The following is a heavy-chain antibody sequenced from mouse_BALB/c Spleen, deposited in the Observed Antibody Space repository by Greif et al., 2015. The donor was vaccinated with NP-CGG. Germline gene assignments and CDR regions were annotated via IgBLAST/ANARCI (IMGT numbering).Heavy chain of an antibody. V-gene: IGHV5-6-3*01. CDR2: INRNGGST. CDR3: ATGFAY. CDR1: GFTFSSYG. Sequence: EVKLVESGGGLVQPGGSLKLSCAASGFTFSSYGMSWVRQTPDKRLELVATINRNGGSTYYPDSVKGRFTISRDNAKNTLYLQMSSLKSEDTAMYYCATGFAYWGQGTLVTVSA. J-gene: IGHJ3*01.